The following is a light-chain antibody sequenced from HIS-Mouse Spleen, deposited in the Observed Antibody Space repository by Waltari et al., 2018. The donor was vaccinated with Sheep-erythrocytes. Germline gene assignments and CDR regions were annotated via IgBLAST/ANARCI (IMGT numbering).Light chain of an antibody. CDR3: YSTDSSGNHSNWV. CDR1: ALPKKY. CDR2: EDS. Sequence: SYELTQPPSVSVSPGQTARITCSGDALPKKYAYWYQQKSGQAPVLVIYEDSKRPSGITERVSGSSSGTMATLTISGAQVEDEADYYCYSTDSSGNHSNWVFGGGTKLTVL. J-gene: IGLJ3*02. V-gene: IGLV3-10*01.